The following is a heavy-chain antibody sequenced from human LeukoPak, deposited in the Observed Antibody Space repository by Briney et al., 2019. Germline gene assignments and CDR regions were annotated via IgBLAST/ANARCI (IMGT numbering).Heavy chain of an antibody. CDR3: ARVTGYMIEDYFDY. Sequence: SETLSLTCTVSGGSISSYYWSWIRQPPGKGMEWIGYIYYSGSTNYNPSLKSRVTISVDTSKNQFSLKLSSVTAADTAVYYCARVTGYMIEDYFDYWGQGTLVTVSS. D-gene: IGHD3-9*01. V-gene: IGHV4-59*01. CDR2: IYYSGST. J-gene: IGHJ4*02. CDR1: GGSISSYY.